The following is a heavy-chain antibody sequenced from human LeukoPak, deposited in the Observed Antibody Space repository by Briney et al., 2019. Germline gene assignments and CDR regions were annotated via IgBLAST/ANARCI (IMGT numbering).Heavy chain of an antibody. V-gene: IGHV1-69*05. CDR2: IIPIFGTA. CDR3: ARLRSAGRELVIGYFDY. D-gene: IGHD6-6*01. Sequence: GASVKVSCKASGGTFSSYAISWVRQAPGQGLEWMGRIIPIFGTANYAQKFQGRVTITTDESTSTAYMELSSLRSEDTAVYYCARLRSAGRELVIGYFDYWGQGTLVTVSS. J-gene: IGHJ4*02. CDR1: GGTFSSYA.